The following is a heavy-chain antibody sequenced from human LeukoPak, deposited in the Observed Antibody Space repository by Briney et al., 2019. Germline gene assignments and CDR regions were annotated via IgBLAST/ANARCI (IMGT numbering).Heavy chain of an antibody. J-gene: IGHJ3*02. V-gene: IGHV4-34*01. D-gene: IGHD1-20*01. Sequence: SETLSLTCGVYGGSISNYYWSWIRQPPGKGLEWIGQINDGGGTSYNPPLKSRVTMSVDTSKNQFSLKLSSVTAADTAVYYCARVRDNWNDGGAFDIWGQGTMVTVSS. CDR2: INDGGGT. CDR1: GGSISNYY. CDR3: ARVRDNWNDGGAFDI.